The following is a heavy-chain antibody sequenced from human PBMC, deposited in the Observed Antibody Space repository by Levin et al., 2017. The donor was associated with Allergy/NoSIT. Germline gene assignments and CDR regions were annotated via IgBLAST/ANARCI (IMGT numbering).Heavy chain of an antibody. CDR2: IWYDGSNK. J-gene: IGHJ4*02. D-gene: IGHD3-22*01. CDR3: ARDRNYYDSTAGQHY. V-gene: IGHV3-33*01. Sequence: GESLKISCAASGFTFSSYGMHWVRQAPGKGLEWVAVIWYDGSNKYYADSVKGRFTISRDNSKNTLYLQMNSLRAEDTAVYYCARDRNYYDSTAGQHYWGQGTLVTVSS. CDR1: GFTFSSYG.